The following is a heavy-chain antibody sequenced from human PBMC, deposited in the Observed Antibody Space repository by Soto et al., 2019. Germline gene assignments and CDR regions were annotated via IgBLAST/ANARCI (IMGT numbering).Heavy chain of an antibody. CDR2: ISSSGSAI. Sequence: PGGSLRLSCAASGFTFSTYKMNWVRQAPGKGLEWVSYISSSGSAIYYADSVKGRFTISRDNAKSSLYLQMNSLRAEDTAVYYCARHLNGIRAAFDIWGQGTMVTVSS. CDR1: GFTFSTYK. J-gene: IGHJ3*02. CDR3: ARHLNGIRAAFDI. V-gene: IGHV3-48*03.